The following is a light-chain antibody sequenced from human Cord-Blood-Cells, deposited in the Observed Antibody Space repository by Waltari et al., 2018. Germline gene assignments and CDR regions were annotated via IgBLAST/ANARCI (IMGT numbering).Light chain of an antibody. CDR1: SSDVGRYNY. Sequence: QSALTQPPSASGSPGQSVPISCTGTSSDVGRYNYVSWYQQHPGKAPKPRIYDASKPPSGVPDRFSGSKSGNTASLTVSGLQAEDEADYYCSSYAGSNNYVFGTGTKVTVL. J-gene: IGLJ1*01. CDR2: DAS. V-gene: IGLV2-8*01. CDR3: SSYAGSNNYV.